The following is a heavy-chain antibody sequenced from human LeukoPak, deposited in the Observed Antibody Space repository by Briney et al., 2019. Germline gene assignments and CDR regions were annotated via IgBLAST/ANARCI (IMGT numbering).Heavy chain of an antibody. V-gene: IGHV3-48*02. CDR2: ISSGSRII. CDR1: GFTFSSYN. Sequence: PGGSLRLSCAASGFTFSSYNMNWVRQAPGKGLEWVSFISSGSRIIYYADSVKGRFTVSRDNAKNSLYLQMNSLRDGDTAVYYCARNPAGIGDYWGQGTLVTASS. D-gene: IGHD1-26*01. J-gene: IGHJ4*02. CDR3: ARNPAGIGDY.